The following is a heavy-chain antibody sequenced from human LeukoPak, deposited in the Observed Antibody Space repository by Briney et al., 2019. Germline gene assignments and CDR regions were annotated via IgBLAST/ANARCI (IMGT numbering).Heavy chain of an antibody. CDR1: GGPISSYY. J-gene: IGHJ3*02. CDR3: AGVGRGGYYKGPAAFDI. D-gene: IGHD3-3*01. Sequence: SETLSLTCTVSGGPISSYYWSWIRQPPGKGLEWIGYIYYSGSTNYNPSLKSRVTISVDTSKNKFSLKLSSVTAADTAVYYCAGVGRGGYYKGPAAFDIWGQGTMVTVSS. CDR2: IYYSGST. V-gene: IGHV4-59*01.